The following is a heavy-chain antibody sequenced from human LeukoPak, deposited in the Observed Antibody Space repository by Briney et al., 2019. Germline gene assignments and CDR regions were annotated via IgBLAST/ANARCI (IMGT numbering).Heavy chain of an antibody. V-gene: IGHV4-39*07. J-gene: IGHJ4*02. CDR1: GGSISSGSYF. Sequence: SETLSLTCTVSGGSISSGSYFWDWIRQPPGKGLEWIGNIYYSGSTYDIPSLKSRVTISVDTSKNQFSLKLSSVTAADTAVYYCARIRTRGSYGPYLDYWGQGTLVTVSS. CDR3: ARIRTRGSYGPYLDY. D-gene: IGHD2-8*01. CDR2: IYYSGST.